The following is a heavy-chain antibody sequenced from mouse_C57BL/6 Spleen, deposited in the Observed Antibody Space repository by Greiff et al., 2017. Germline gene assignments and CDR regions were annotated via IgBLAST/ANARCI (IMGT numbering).Heavy chain of an antibody. V-gene: IGHV5-17*01. CDR1: GFTFSDYG. D-gene: IGHD4-1*01. Sequence: EVMLVESGGGLVKPGGSLKLSCAASGFTFSDYGMHWVRQAPETGLEWVAYISSGSSTIYYADTVKGRFTISRDNAKNTLFLQMTSLRSEDTAMYYCARAGTWYFDYWGQGTTLTVSS. J-gene: IGHJ2*01. CDR2: ISSGSSTI. CDR3: ARAGTWYFDY.